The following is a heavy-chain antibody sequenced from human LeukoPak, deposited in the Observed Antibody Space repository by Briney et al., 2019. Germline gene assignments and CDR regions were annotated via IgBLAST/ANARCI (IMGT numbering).Heavy chain of an antibody. D-gene: IGHD3-3*01. Sequence: ASVKVSCKASGGTFSSYAISWVRQAPGQGLEWMGGIIPIFGTANYAQKFQGRVTITADKSTSTAYMELSSLRSEDTAVYYCARLRFLEWPKGLHYFDYWGQGTLVTVSS. CDR2: IIPIFGTA. CDR3: ARLRFLEWPKGLHYFDY. J-gene: IGHJ4*02. CDR1: GGTFSSYA. V-gene: IGHV1-69*06.